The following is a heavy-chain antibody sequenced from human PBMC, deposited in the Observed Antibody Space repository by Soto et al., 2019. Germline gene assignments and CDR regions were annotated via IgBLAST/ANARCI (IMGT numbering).Heavy chain of an antibody. V-gene: IGHV2-5*02. Sequence: QITLKESVPTLVKPTQTLTLTCTFSGFSLNTRGVGVGWIRQPPGKALEWLALISWDGEKRYRPSLKSRLTVTKDTSENPVVLTMTNMDPVDTATYYCAPRRGDLLTGHYYFDFWGQGTLVTVSS. J-gene: IGHJ4*02. CDR3: APRRGDLLTGHYYFDF. CDR1: GFSLNTRGVG. CDR2: ISWDGEK. D-gene: IGHD3-9*01.